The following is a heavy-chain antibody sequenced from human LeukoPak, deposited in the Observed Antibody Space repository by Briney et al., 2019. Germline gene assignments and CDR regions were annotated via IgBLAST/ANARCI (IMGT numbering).Heavy chain of an antibody. V-gene: IGHV2-70*11. J-gene: IGHJ6*02. Sequence: SGPTLVNPTQTLTLTCTFSGFSLSTSGMCVSWIRQPPGKALEWLARIDWDDGKYYSTSLKTRLTISKDTSKNQVVLTMTNMDPVDTATYYCARTSHVLPDYYGMDVWGQGTTVTVSS. CDR2: IDWDDGK. CDR3: ARTSHVLPDYYGMDV. CDR1: GFSLSTSGMC. D-gene: IGHD2-2*01.